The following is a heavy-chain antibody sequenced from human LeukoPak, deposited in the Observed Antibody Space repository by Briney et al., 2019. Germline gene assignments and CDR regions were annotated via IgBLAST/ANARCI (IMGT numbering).Heavy chain of an antibody. CDR3: ARLRGNIAFDI. CDR1: GFSFSSYV. V-gene: IGHV3-33*01. Sequence: PGGSLRLSCAASGFSFSSYVMLWVRQAPGKGLEWVAVIWYDASEKFYADSVKGRFAISRDNSKNTLDLQMGSLRAEDTALYYCARLRGNIAFDIWGQGTMVTVSS. J-gene: IGHJ3*02. CDR2: IWYDASEK.